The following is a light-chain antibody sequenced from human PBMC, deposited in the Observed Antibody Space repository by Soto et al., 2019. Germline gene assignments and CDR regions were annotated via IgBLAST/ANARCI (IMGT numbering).Light chain of an antibody. CDR1: QSVSSN. Sequence: ETVLTQSQATLSVSPGERATLSCLASQSVSSNLAWYQQKPGQAPRLLIYGASTRATGIPARFSGSGSGTEFTLTISSLQSEDFAVYYCQQYNNWPPLTFGGGTKVDIK. V-gene: IGKV3-15*01. CDR2: GAS. J-gene: IGKJ4*01. CDR3: QQYNNWPPLT.